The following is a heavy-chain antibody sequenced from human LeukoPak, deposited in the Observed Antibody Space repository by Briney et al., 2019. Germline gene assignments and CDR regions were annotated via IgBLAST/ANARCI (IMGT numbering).Heavy chain of an antibody. CDR3: AKVAEVGAAGYYYYMDV. CDR2: ISSDTSYI. V-gene: IGHV3-21*01. J-gene: IGHJ6*03. D-gene: IGHD2-15*01. CDR1: GFTFSSHS. Sequence: PGGSLRLSCAASGFTFSSHSMNWVRQAPGRGLEWVSSISSDTSYIYYADSVKGRFTISRDNAKNSLYLQMNGLRAEDTAVYYCAKVAEVGAAGYYYYMDVWGKGTTVTISS.